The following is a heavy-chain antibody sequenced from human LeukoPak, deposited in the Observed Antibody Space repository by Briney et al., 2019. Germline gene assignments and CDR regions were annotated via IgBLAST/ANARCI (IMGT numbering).Heavy chain of an antibody. V-gene: IGHV1-69*05. CDR1: GGTFSSYA. CDR2: IIPIFGTA. J-gene: IGHJ5*02. CDR3: ARVTFWVGGGSFGGFDP. D-gene: IGHD2-15*01. Sequence: GASVKVSCKASGGTFSSYAISWVRQAPGQGLEWMGRIIPIFGTANYAQKFQGRVTITTGESTSTAYMELSSLRSEDTAVYYCARVTFWVGGGSFGGFDPWGQGTLVTVSS.